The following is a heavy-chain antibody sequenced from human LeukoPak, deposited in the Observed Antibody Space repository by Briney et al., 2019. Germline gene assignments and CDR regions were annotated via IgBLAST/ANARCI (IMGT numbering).Heavy chain of an antibody. J-gene: IGHJ2*01. Sequence: ASVKDSRKASGYTFINYGISWLRQAPGQGLEWMGWISGYKGNTNYVQNLRGRVTMTTDTSTSTAYMELRSLRSDDTAVYYCARGLGVVTAQSEQPKPRYFDLWGRGTQVTVSS. CDR1: GYTFINYG. CDR3: ARGLGVVTAQSEQPKPRYFDL. V-gene: IGHV1-18*01. D-gene: IGHD2-21*02. CDR2: ISGYKGNT.